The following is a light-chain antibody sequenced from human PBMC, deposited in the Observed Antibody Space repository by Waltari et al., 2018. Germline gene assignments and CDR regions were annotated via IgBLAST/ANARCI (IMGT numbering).Light chain of an antibody. CDR1: QSVSSSY. Sequence: EIVLTQSPGTLSLSPGERATFSCRASQSVSSSYLAWYQQKPGQAPRLLISGASSRATGIPDRFSGSGSGTDFTLTISRLEPEDFAVYYCQQYGSSPFTFGPGTKVDIK. J-gene: IGKJ3*01. V-gene: IGKV3-20*01. CDR2: GAS. CDR3: QQYGSSPFT.